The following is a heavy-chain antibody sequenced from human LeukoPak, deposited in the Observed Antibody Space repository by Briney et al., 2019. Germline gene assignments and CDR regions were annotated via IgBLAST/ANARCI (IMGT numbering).Heavy chain of an antibody. J-gene: IGHJ4*02. D-gene: IGHD1-14*01. Sequence: SETLSLTCTVSGGSIRGYYWSWIRQPPGKGLEWIGYIYYSGSTDYNPALKSRVTISVDTSKNQFSLQLSSVTASDTAVYYCARDRSEFDYWGQGTLVTVSS. CDR3: ARDRSEFDY. CDR1: GGSIRGYY. CDR2: IYYSGST. V-gene: IGHV4-59*01.